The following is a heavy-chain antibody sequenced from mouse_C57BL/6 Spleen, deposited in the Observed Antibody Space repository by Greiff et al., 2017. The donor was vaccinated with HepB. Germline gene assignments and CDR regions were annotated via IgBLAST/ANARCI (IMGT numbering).Heavy chain of an antibody. Sequence: VQLQQSDAELVKPGASVKISCKASGYTFTDYTIHWMKQRPEQGLEWIGYIYPRDGSTKYNEKFKGKATLTADKSSSTAYMQLNSLTSEDSAVYYCARTSPPEHFDYWGQGTTLTVSS. CDR1: GYTFTDYT. CDR2: IYPRDGST. J-gene: IGHJ2*01. CDR3: ARTSPPEHFDY. V-gene: IGHV1-78*01.